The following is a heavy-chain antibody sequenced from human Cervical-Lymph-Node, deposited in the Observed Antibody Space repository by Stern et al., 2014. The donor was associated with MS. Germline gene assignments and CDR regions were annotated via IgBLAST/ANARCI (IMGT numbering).Heavy chain of an antibody. CDR1: GFTFDDFA. J-gene: IGHJ4*02. D-gene: IGHD1-14*01. CDR2: SSWDSGVM. V-gene: IGHV3-9*01. Sequence: VQSGRSLTLSCAASGFTFDDFAMPWVRQVPGKGLEGVSGSSWDSGVMTYADSVKGLFTISRDNAKNAVYLQINSLMTDNTALYYCVKGPETSMVFLDFWGQGTQVIVSS. CDR3: VKGPETSMVFLDF.